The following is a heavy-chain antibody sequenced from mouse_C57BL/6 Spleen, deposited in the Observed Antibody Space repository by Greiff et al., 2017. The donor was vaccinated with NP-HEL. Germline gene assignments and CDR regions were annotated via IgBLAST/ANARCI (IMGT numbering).Heavy chain of an antibody. CDR3: ARYYGSPYYFDD. V-gene: IGHV1-59*01. CDR2: IDPSDSYT. D-gene: IGHD1-1*01. J-gene: IGHJ2*01. CDR1: GYTFTSYW. Sequence: QVQLQQPGAELVRPGTSVKLSCKASGYTFTSYWMHWVKQRPGQGLEWIGVIDPSDSYTNYNQKFKGKATLTVDTSSSTAYMQLSSLTSEDSAVYYCARYYGSPYYFDDWGQGTTLTVSS.